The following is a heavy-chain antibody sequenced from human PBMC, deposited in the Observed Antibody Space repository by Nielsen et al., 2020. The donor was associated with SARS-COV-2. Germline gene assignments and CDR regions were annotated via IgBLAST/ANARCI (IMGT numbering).Heavy chain of an antibody. Sequence: GESLKISCAASGFTFSSFALHWVRQAPGKGLEWVAIISHEGNTLYNAGSVKGRFTISRDNSENTMFLQMNSLRVDDTAVYYCAREGPDSSSSDFDYWGQGTLVTFAS. CDR1: GFTFSSFA. V-gene: IGHV3-30*04. CDR2: ISHEGNTL. CDR3: AREGPDSSSSDFDY. J-gene: IGHJ4*02. D-gene: IGHD6-6*01.